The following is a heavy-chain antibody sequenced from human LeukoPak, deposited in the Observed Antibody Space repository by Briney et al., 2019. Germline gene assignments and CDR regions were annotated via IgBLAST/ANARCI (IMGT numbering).Heavy chain of an antibody. CDR3: ARGEYYYDSSGYDY. V-gene: IGHV3-30*02. CDR2: IRYDGSNK. D-gene: IGHD3-22*01. Sequence: GGSLRLSCAASGFTFSSYGMHWVRQAPGKGLEWVAFIRYDGSNKYYADSVKGRFAISRDNSKNTLYLQMNSLRAEDTAVYYCARGEYYYDSSGYDYWGQGTLVTVSS. CDR1: GFTFSSYG. J-gene: IGHJ4*02.